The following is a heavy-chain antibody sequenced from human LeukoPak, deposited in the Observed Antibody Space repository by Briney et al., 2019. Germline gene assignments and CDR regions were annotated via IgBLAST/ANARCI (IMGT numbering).Heavy chain of an antibody. D-gene: IGHD3-10*02. V-gene: IGHV3-48*03. Sequence: GGSLRLSCAASGFTFSSYEMNWVRQAPGKGLEWVSYISSSGSTIYYADSGKGRFTISRDNAKNSLYLQMNSLRAEDTAVYYCAELRITMIGGVWGKGTTVTISS. CDR2: ISSSGSTI. CDR1: GFTFSSYE. J-gene: IGHJ6*04. CDR3: AELRITMIGGV.